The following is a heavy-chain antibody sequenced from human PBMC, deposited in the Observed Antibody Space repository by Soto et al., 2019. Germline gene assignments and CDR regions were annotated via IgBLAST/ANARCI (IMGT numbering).Heavy chain of an antibody. CDR2: IIPIFGTA. Sequence: ASVKVSCKASGGTFSSYSISWVRQAPGQGLEWMGGIIPIFGTANYAQKFQGRVTITADESTSTAYMELSSLRSEDTAVYYCARDISPGIAVAGSDYWGQGTLVTVS. D-gene: IGHD6-19*01. CDR3: ARDISPGIAVAGSDY. J-gene: IGHJ4*02. V-gene: IGHV1-69*13. CDR1: GGTFSSYS.